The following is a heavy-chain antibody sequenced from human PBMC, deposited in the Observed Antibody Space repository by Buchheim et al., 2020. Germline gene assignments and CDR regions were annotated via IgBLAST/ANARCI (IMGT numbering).Heavy chain of an antibody. J-gene: IGHJ6*02. Sequence: EVQLLESGGDLIQPGGSLRLSCAASGFTFSTYAMSWVRQAPEKGLQWVSLITRSGDTTFYADSVKGRFTFSRDNSKNTMRLQMNSLRADDTAVYYCAKRWGYISVWGQGTT. CDR2: ITRSGDTT. V-gene: IGHV3-23*01. CDR1: GFTFSTYA. CDR3: AKRWGYISV. D-gene: IGHD5-24*01.